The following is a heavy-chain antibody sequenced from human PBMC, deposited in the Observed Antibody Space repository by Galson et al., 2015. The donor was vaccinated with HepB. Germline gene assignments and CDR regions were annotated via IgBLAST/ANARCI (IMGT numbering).Heavy chain of an antibody. Sequence: SLRLSCAVSGFSFSNSAMTWVRQAPGRGLEWISGISISGRNTYYADSVKGRFTISRDNSKNTVYLQMNSLRAEDTAVYYCARVPAAISDYLDYWGQGTLVTVSS. D-gene: IGHD2-2*01. CDR3: ARVPAAISDYLDY. CDR1: GFSFSNSA. CDR2: ISISGRNT. V-gene: IGHV3-23*01. J-gene: IGHJ4*02.